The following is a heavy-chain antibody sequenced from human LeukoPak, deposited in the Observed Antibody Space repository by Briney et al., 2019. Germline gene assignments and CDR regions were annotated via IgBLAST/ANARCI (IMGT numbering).Heavy chain of an antibody. J-gene: IGHJ4*02. CDR2: IKEDGSEI. CDR1: ASTFSSYW. Sequence: PGGSLRLSCEASASTFSSYWMSWVRQAPGKGLGWVANIKEDGSEINYVDSVKGRFTISRDNAKNSLFLQMNSLRVEDTAVYYCARDRGYSSFDYWGQGTLVTVSS. CDR3: ARDRGYSSFDY. V-gene: IGHV3-7*01. D-gene: IGHD4-23*01.